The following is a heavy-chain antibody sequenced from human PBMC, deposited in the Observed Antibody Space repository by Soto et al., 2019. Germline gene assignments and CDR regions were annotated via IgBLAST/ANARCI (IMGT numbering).Heavy chain of an antibody. J-gene: IGHJ4*02. V-gene: IGHV3-30-3*01. D-gene: IGHD6-19*01. CDR1: GFTFSSYA. Sequence: QVQLVESGGGVVQPGRSLRLSCAASGFTFSSYAMYWVRQAPGKGLEWVAVISYDGSNKYYADSVKGRFTISRDNSKNTLYLQMNSLRAEDTAVYYCVRAVKSGWYYGTGYWGQETLVTVSS. CDR2: ISYDGSNK. CDR3: VRAVKSGWYYGTGY.